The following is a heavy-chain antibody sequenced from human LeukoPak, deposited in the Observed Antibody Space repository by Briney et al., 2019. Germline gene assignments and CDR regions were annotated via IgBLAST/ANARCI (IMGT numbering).Heavy chain of an antibody. Sequence: GRSLRLSCAASGFTFSSYAMHWVRQAPGKGLEWVALISYDGGNTYYADSVKGRFTISRDNSKNTLDLQLNSLRVEDTAVYYRSRDSTYYYGSGSSGPHYFDYWGQGTLVTVSS. V-gene: IGHV3-30*01. J-gene: IGHJ4*02. CDR1: GFTFSSYA. CDR2: ISYDGGNT. CDR3: SRDSTYYYGSGSSGPHYFDY. D-gene: IGHD3-10*01.